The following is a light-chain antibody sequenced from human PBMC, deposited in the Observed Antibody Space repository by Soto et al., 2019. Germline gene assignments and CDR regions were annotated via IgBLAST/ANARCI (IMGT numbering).Light chain of an antibody. CDR3: MLYMGGGLVV. CDR2: STN. CDR1: SGAVSTTYY. Sequence: QTVVTQEPSFSVSPGGTVTLTCGLTSGAVSTTYYPSWYQQTPGQAPRTLIYSTNSRSSGVPDRVSGSILGNKAALTITGAQADDESDYHCMLYMGGGLVVFGGGTKLTVL. J-gene: IGLJ2*01. V-gene: IGLV8-61*01.